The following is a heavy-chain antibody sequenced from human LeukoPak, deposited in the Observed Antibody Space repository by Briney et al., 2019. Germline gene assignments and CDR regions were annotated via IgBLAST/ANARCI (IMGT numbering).Heavy chain of an antibody. J-gene: IGHJ4*02. CDR3: AKGAGYQLLYYFDS. CDR2: SSGDGVTT. Sequence: PGGSLRLSCAASGFTFDDYVMHWVRRAPGKGLEWVSLSSGDGVTTYYADSVKGRFTISRDNSKNSLYLQMNSLRTEDTALYYCAKGAGYQLLYYFDSWGQGTLVTVSA. CDR1: GFTFDDYV. V-gene: IGHV3-43*02. D-gene: IGHD2-2*01.